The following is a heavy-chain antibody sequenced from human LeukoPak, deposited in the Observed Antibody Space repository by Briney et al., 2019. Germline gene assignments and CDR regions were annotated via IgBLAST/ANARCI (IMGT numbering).Heavy chain of an antibody. D-gene: IGHD6-19*01. Sequence: SQTLSLTCNVSGGSISSGDYFWSWIRRPPGKDLEWIGYIYYSGSAYYSPSLRSRFTISVDTSENQFSLKLSSVTATDTAVYYCARAEVTAGTKYFDLWGRGTLVTVSS. CDR2: IYYSGSA. J-gene: IGHJ2*01. CDR1: GGSISSGDYF. CDR3: ARAEVTAGTKYFDL. V-gene: IGHV4-30-4*01.